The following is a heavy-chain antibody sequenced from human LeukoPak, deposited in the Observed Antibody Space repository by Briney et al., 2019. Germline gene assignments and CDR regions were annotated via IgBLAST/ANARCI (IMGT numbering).Heavy chain of an antibody. CDR2: IYYSGST. J-gene: IGHJ4*02. V-gene: IGHV4-31*03. Sequence: SETLSLTCTVSGGSISRGGYYWSWIRQHPGKGLEWIGYIYYSGSTYYNPSLKSRVTISVDTSKNQFSLKLSSVTAADTAVYYCARGGPTVTTGRVDYWGQGTLVTVSS. D-gene: IGHD4-11*01. CDR3: ARGGPTVTTGRVDY. CDR1: GGSISRGGYY.